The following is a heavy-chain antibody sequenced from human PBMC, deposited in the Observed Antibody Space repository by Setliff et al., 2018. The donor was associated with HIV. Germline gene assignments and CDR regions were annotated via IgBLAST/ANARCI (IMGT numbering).Heavy chain of an antibody. CDR1: GYSISTAYY. D-gene: IGHD3-22*01. V-gene: IGHV4-38-2*01. Sequence: WDTLSLPCAVSGYSISTAYYWGWIRQPPGKGLEWIGCVYHSGTAYYNPSLKSRVTISADTSKNQFSLKLTSVTAADTAVYYCARGPVITYFYDSSGSFDYWGQGTLVTVSS. CDR3: ARGPVITYFYDSSGSFDY. J-gene: IGHJ4*02. CDR2: VYHSGTA.